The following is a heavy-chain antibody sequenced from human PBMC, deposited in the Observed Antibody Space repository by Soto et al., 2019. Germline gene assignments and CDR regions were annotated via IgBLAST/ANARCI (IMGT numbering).Heavy chain of an antibody. CDR1: GFTFSSYW. CDR3: ARVRIGWDDAFDI. CDR2: INSDGSIT. Sequence: EVQLVESGGGLVQPGGSLRLSCAASGFTFSSYWMHWGRQAPGKGLVWVSRINSDGSITSYADSVKGRFTISRDNAKNTLYLQMNSLRAEDTAVYYCARVRIGWDDAFDIWGQGPMVTVSS. J-gene: IGHJ3*02. V-gene: IGHV3-74*01. D-gene: IGHD6-19*01.